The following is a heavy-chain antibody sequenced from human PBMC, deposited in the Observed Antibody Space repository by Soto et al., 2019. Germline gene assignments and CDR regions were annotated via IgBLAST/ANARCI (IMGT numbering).Heavy chain of an antibody. D-gene: IGHD2-15*01. Sequence: SETLSLTCAVYGGSFSGYYWSWIRQPPGKGLEWIGEINHSGSTNYNPSLKSRVTISVDTSKNQFSLKLSSVTAADTAVYYCARSGVVAATRWFDPWGRGTLVTVSS. CDR1: GGSFSGYY. CDR3: ARSGVVAATRWFDP. V-gene: IGHV4-34*01. CDR2: INHSGST. J-gene: IGHJ5*02.